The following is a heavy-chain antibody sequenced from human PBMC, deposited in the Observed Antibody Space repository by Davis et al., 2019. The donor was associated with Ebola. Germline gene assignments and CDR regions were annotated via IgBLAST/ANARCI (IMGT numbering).Heavy chain of an antibody. CDR3: ARDLIAARRRVYGMDV. CDR2: ISSSGSTI. D-gene: IGHD6-6*01. Sequence: GESLKISCAASGFTFSSYEMNWVRQAPGKGLEWVSYISSSGSTIYYADSVKGRFTISRDNAKKSLYLQMNSLRAEDTAVYYCARDLIAARRRVYGMDVWGQGTTVTVSS. V-gene: IGHV3-48*03. J-gene: IGHJ6*02. CDR1: GFTFSSYE.